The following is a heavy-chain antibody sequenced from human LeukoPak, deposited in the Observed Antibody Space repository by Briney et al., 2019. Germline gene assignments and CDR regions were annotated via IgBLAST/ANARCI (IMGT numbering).Heavy chain of an antibody. V-gene: IGHV4-59*01. J-gene: IGHJ6*04. CDR3: ARVEAFDYYGMDV. CDR1: GGSISSYY. CDR2: IYYSGST. Sequence: SETLSLTCTVSGGSISSYYWSWIRQPPGKGLEWIGYIYYSGSTNYNPSLKSRVTISVDTSKNQFSLKLSSVTAADTAVYYCARVEAFDYYGMDVWGKGTTVTVSS.